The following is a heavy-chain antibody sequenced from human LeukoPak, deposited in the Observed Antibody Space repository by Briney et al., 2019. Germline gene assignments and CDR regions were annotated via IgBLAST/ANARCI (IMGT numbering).Heavy chain of an antibody. CDR2: ISSSGSTI. V-gene: IGHV3-11*04. CDR3: AREHYYGSGIYFYSYYYSMDV. Sequence: PGGSLRLSCAASGFTFSDYYMSWIRQAPGKGLEWVSYISSSGSTIYYADSVKGRFTISRDNSKNTLYLQMNSLRPEDTAVYYCAREHYYGSGIYFYSYYYSMDVWGKGTTVTVSS. J-gene: IGHJ6*03. D-gene: IGHD3-10*01. CDR1: GFTFSDYY.